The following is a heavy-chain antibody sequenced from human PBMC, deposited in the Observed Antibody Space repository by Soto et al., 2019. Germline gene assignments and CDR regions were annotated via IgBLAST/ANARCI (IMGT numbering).Heavy chain of an antibody. D-gene: IGHD3-10*01. Sequence: PSETLSLTCSVSGGSMSEYFWSWIRQSPGKGLEWIGYIYYLGSTDYNPSLKSRVTISVDTSKRQFSLRLTSVTAADTAVYYCARDGYDGSGSPYPAYWGPGTKITV. CDR2: IYYLGST. V-gene: IGHV4-59*01. J-gene: IGHJ4*02. CDR1: GGSMSEYF. CDR3: ARDGYDGSGSPYPAY.